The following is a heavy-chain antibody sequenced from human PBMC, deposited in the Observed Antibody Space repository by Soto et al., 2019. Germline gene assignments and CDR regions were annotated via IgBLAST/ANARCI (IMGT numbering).Heavy chain of an antibody. V-gene: IGHV4-39*07. CDR3: ARARAVAGTGWFDP. Sequence: SETLSLTCTVSSVSISSSLYYWGWIRQPPGKGLEWIGSINYSGSTYYNPSLKSRVTISVDSSKNQFSLKLNSVTAADTAMYYCARARAVAGTGWFDPWGQGTLVTVSS. J-gene: IGHJ5*02. CDR1: SVSISSSLYY. D-gene: IGHD6-19*01. CDR2: INYSGST.